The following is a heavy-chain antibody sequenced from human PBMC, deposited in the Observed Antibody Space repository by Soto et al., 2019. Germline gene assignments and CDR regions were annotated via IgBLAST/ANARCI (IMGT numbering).Heavy chain of an antibody. CDR3: AGFSEVAATEINWFDP. D-gene: IGHD2-15*01. CDR1: GASINSGDYY. V-gene: IGHV4-30-4*01. J-gene: IGHJ5*02. Sequence: SETLSLTCTVSGASINSGDYYWSWIRQPPGKGLEWIGYIYYSGSTYYNPSLKSRVTISVDTSKNQFSLKLSSVTAADTAVYYCAGFSEVAATEINWFDPWGQGTLVTVSS. CDR2: IYYSGST.